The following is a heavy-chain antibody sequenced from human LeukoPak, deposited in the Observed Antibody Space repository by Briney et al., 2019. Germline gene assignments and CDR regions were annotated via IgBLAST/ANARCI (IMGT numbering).Heavy chain of an antibody. Sequence: GASVKVSCKPSGYTFTSYYMHWVRQAPGQGLEWMGIINPSGGSTSYAQKFQGRVTMTRDTSTSTVYMELSSLRSEDTAVYYCARDQGLTGYFDYWGQGTLVTVSS. CDR2: INPSGGST. CDR3: ARDQGLTGYFDY. D-gene: IGHD3-9*01. V-gene: IGHV1-46*01. J-gene: IGHJ4*02. CDR1: GYTFTSYY.